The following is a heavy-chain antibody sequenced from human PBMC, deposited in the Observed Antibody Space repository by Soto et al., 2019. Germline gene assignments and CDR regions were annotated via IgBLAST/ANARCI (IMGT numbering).Heavy chain of an antibody. CDR3: ARGVATLPVFAFDV. J-gene: IGHJ3*01. D-gene: IGHD6-6*01. V-gene: IGHV2-5*01. CDR2: IYWSGDE. CDR1: GFSFSTSGVG. Sequence: QMTLKESGPTLVKPTQTLTLTCSFSGFSFSTSGVGVGWVRQPPGKALEWLALIYWSGDEHYRPSLKSRLTITNDTSKNQVVLIMTNMDPVDTATYYCARGVATLPVFAFDVWGQGTTVTVSS.